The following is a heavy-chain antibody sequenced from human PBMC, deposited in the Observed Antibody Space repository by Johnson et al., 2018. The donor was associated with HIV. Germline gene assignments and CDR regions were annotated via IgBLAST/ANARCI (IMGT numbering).Heavy chain of an antibody. CDR2: INWNGGST. CDR1: GFIFDDYG. J-gene: IGHJ3*02. V-gene: IGHV3-20*04. Sequence: VQLVESGGGVVRPGGSLRLSCAASGFIFDDYGMTWVRQAPGKGLEWVSGINWNGGSTGYADSVKGRFTISRDNAKNSLYLQMNSLRAEDTAVYYCAKVSWEARLGDPFDIWGQGTMVTVSS. D-gene: IGHD1-26*01. CDR3: AKVSWEARLGDPFDI.